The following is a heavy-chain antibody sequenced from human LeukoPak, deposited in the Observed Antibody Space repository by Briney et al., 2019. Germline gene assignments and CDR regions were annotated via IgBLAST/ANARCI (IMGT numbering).Heavy chain of an antibody. D-gene: IGHD6-6*01. CDR3: VREGSSSSSDYYYYYMDV. CDR1: GYTFTAYY. V-gene: IGHV1-2*02. Sequence: GASVTVSCTASGYTFTAYYMHWVRQAPGQGLEWMGWINPNSGGTNYAQKFQGRVTMTRDTSINTAYMELSRLRSDDTAVYYCVREGSSSSSDYYYYYMDVWGKGTTVTVSS. J-gene: IGHJ6*03. CDR2: INPNSGGT.